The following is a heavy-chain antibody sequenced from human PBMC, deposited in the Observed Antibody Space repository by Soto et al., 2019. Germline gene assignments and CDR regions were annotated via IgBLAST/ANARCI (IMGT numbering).Heavy chain of an antibody. CDR1: GGSISSSSYY. V-gene: IGHV4-39*01. CDR2: IYYSGST. D-gene: IGHD1-26*01. Sequence: TLSLTCTVSGGSISSSSYYWGWIRQPPGKGLEWIGSIYYSGSTYYNPPLKSRVTISVDTSKNQFSLKLSSVTAADTAVYYCARKIGGANWFDPWGQGTLVTVSS. CDR3: ARKIGGANWFDP. J-gene: IGHJ5*02.